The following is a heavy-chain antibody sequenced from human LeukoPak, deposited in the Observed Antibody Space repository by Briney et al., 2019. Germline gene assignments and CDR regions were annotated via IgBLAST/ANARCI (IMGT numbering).Heavy chain of an antibody. D-gene: IGHD3-16*01. CDR1: GFIFSNYW. CDR3: AREDTLTGDY. J-gene: IGHJ4*02. Sequence: GGSLRLSCAASGFIFSNYWMSWVRQAPGKGLEWVANINPDGRQQAYVDSVKGRYTISRENAKNSLFLQMYSLRAEDTAVYYCAREDTLTGDYWGQGTLVTVSS. CDR2: INPDGRQQ. V-gene: IGHV3-7*01.